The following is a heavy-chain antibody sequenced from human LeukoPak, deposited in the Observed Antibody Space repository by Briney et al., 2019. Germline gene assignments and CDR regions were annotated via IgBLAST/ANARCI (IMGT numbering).Heavy chain of an antibody. CDR1: GFTFTSSA. CDR2: IVVGSGNT. CDR3: AALYYYASSGSFDY. V-gene: IGHV1-58*01. J-gene: IGHJ4*02. D-gene: IGHD3-22*01. Sequence: SLKVSCKASGFTFTSSAVQWVRQARGQRLEWIGWIVVGSGNTNYAQKFQERVTITRDMSTSTAYMELSSLRSEDTAASYCAALYYYASSGSFDYWGQGTLVTVSS.